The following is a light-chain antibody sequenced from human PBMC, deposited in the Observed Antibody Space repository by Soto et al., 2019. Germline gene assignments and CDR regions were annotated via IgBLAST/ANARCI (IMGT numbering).Light chain of an antibody. CDR3: QQANSFPLT. V-gene: IGKV1-12*01. CDR1: QSTSSY. J-gene: IGKJ4*01. CDR2: TAS. Sequence: DIQMTQSPSTLSGSVGDTVTITCRASQSTSSYLAWYQQKPGKAPKLLIYTASSLQSGVPSRFSGSGSGTDFALTISSLQPEDFATYYCQQANSFPLTFGGGTKVDIK.